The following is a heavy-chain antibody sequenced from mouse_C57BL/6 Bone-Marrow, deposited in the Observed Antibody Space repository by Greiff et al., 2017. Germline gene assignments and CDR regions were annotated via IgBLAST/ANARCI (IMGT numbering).Heavy chain of an antibody. V-gene: IGHV1-59*01. CDR2: IDPSDSYT. CDR3: ARWGGYPWYFDF. Sequence: VQLQQPGAELVKPGASVKLSCKASGYTFTSYWMHWVKQRPGQGLEWIGVIDPSDSYTNYNQKFKGKATLTVDTSSSTAYMRLSSLTSEDSAVYYCARWGGYPWYFDFWGKGTTVTVSS. D-gene: IGHD2-2*01. J-gene: IGHJ1*03. CDR1: GYTFTSYW.